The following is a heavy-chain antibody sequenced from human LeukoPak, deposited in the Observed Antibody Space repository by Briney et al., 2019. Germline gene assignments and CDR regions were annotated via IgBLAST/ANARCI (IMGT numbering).Heavy chain of an antibody. CDR3: ARFRNVHRGSDAYYFDY. CDR1: GFA. J-gene: IGHJ4*02. D-gene: IGHD5-12*01. V-gene: IGHV3-30*04. CDR2: ISFDGTIK. Sequence: GGSLRLSCSASGFAMHWVRQAPGTGLEWVAAISFDGTIKYYADSVKGRSTISRDNPNNTLYLQVNSLRPEDTAVYYCARFRNVHRGSDAYYFDYWGQGTLVTVSS.